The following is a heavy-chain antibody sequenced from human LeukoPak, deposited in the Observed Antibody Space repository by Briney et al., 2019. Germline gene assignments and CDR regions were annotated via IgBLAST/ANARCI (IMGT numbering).Heavy chain of an antibody. CDR1: GYIFTSYW. D-gene: IGHD6-13*01. J-gene: IGHJ5*02. Sequence: GEALKISCKGSGYIFTSYWIGWVRQMPGKGLVWMGMIYPGDSDTRYSPSFQGQVTISADKSISTAYLQWSSLKASDTAMYYCASYSSSWYRDWFDPWGQGTLVTVSS. CDR3: ASYSSSWYRDWFDP. V-gene: IGHV5-51*01. CDR2: IYPGDSDT.